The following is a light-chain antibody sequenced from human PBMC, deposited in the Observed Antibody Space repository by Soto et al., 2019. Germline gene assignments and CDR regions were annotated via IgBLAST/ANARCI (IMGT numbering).Light chain of an antibody. V-gene: IGKV1-9*01. J-gene: IGKJ5*01. CDR3: QQHKDYTLT. CDR1: HDISSY. Sequence: DIHLTQSPSSLSASVGHMFTITCRASHDISSYLTWYQQKQGKAPTVLIYAASTLQGGVPSRFSGSGSGTEFTITISSMQSEDFASYYCQQHKDYTLTFGRGTRLEIK. CDR2: AAS.